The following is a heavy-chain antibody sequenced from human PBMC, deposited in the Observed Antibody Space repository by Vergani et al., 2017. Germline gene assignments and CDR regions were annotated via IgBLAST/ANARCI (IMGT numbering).Heavy chain of an antibody. V-gene: IGHV3-48*01. D-gene: IGHD4-17*01. Sequence: EVQLLESGGGSAQPGESLRLSCVASGFTFTAHGLNWVRQAPGKGLEWVSYISSSSRTIFYADSVKGRFTISRDNARNSLYLHMNSLRAEDTAVYYCARSNDYYGDYDHWGQGTLVTVSS. CDR1: GFTFTAHG. CDR3: ARSNDYYGDYDH. CDR2: ISSSSRTI. J-gene: IGHJ5*02.